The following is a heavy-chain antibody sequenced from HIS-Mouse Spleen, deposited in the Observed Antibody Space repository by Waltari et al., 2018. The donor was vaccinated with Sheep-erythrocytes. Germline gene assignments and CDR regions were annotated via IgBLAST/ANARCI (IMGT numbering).Heavy chain of an antibody. J-gene: IGHJ4*02. CDR1: GFTFSSYR. CDR2: IGIRSSYM. V-gene: IGHV3-21*01. Sequence: EVQLAECGGGLVKPGGSLRLSCAASGFTFSSYRMNWVRQAPGRGVELVSSIGIRSSYMSYANSVKVQFTISRDNARNSLCLQMNSLRAEYTAVYYCTSIASVATFDYWIQVTLVTVSS. D-gene: IGHD1-26*01. CDR3: TSIASVATFDY.